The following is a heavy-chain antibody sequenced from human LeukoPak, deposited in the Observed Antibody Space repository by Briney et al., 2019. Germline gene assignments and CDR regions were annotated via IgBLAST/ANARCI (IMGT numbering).Heavy chain of an antibody. J-gene: IGHJ4*02. Sequence: SETLSLTCTVSGGSINSGSYYWSWIRQPAGKGLEWIGRIYTRGNTNYNPSLKSRVTISVDTSKNQFSLKLSSVTAADTAVYFCARVTGYDWESSFDYWGQGTLVTVSS. CDR3: ARVTGYDWESSFDY. V-gene: IGHV4-61*02. CDR2: IYTRGNT. D-gene: IGHD5-12*01. CDR1: GGSINSGSYY.